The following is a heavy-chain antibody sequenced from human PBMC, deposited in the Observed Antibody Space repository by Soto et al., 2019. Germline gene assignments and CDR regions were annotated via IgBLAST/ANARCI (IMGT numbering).Heavy chain of an antibody. CDR1: GFTFSSYA. V-gene: IGHV3-23*01. Sequence: GGSLRLSCSASGFTFSSYAMSWVRQAPGKGLEWVLAITGSAGITYYADSVKGRFTISRDNSKNTLFLQMNSLRAEDTAVYYCAKEQLVPGFDYRGQRSAVTVSS. CDR2: ITGSAGIT. D-gene: IGHD6-13*01. J-gene: IGHJ4*02. CDR3: AKEQLVPGFDY.